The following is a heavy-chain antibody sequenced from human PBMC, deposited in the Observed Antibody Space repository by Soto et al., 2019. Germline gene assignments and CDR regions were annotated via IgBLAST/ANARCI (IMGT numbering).Heavy chain of an antibody. D-gene: IGHD2-21*02. CDR2: ISNAGSGST. J-gene: IGHJ4*02. Sequence: QVHLVQSGAEVKKPGASVTVSCKTSGYPFPSYEIHWIRQAPGQRPEWMGDISNAGSGSTKYSQTLQDRLTIRGYKRATTVFMALSSLTSEDTAIYYCARETSHYQDCFQNWGQGTLVTVSA. V-gene: IGHV1-3*01. CDR3: ARETSHYQDCFQN. CDR1: GYPFPSYE.